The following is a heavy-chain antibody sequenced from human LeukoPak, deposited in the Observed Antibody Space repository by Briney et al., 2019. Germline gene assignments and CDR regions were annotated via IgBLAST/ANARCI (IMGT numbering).Heavy chain of an antibody. CDR1: GASISSRFW. CDR3: ARDPGGYGDPGHAFDI. Sequence: SGTLSLTCAVSGASISSRFWWSWVRQAPGKGLEWIGQVHNSGYTKYNPSLKSRVTISVDTSKNQFSLKLSSVTAADTAVYYCARDPGGYGDPGHAFDIWGQGTMVTVSS. D-gene: IGHD4-17*01. CDR2: VHNSGYT. V-gene: IGHV4-4*02. J-gene: IGHJ3*02.